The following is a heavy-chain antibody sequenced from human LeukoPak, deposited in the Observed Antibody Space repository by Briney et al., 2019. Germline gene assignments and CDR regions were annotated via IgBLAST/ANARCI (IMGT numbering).Heavy chain of an antibody. CDR1: GGSISSYY. Sequence: PSETLSLTCTVSGGSISSYYWNWIRQPPGKGLEWIGYIYNSGNTNYNPSLKSRVTISVDTSKNQFSLKVSSVTAADTAVYYCARGYSHPDYWCQGTLVTVSS. CDR2: IYNSGNT. D-gene: IGHD1-1*01. V-gene: IGHV4-59*01. J-gene: IGHJ4*02. CDR3: ARGYSHPDY.